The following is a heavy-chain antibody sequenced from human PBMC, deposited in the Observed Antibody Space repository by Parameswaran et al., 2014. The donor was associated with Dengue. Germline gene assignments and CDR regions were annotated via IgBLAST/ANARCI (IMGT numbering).Heavy chain of an antibody. CDR3: ARGQAPLSPYYYDSSGYRVYYYYGMDV. Sequence: WVRQAPGQGLEWMGWINPNSGGTNYAQKFQGWVTMTRDTSISTAYMELSRLRSDDTAVYYCARGQAPLSPYYYDSSGYRVYYYYGMDVWGQGTTVTVSS. V-gene: IGHV1-2*04. J-gene: IGHJ6*02. D-gene: IGHD3-22*01. CDR2: INPNSGGT.